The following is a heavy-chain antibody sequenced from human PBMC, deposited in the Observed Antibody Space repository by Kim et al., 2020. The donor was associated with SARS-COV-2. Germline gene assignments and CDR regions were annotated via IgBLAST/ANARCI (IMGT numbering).Heavy chain of an antibody. CDR1: GFTFSSYW. J-gene: IGHJ6*02. CDR3: ARGGVTLAQKFLYYYYYGMDV. Sequence: GGSLRLSCAASGFTFSSYWMHWVRQAPGKGLVWVSRINSDGSSTSYADSVKGRFTISRDNAKNTLYLQMNSLRAEDTAVYYCARGGVTLAQKFLYYYYYGMDVWGQGTTVTVSS. V-gene: IGHV3-74*01. D-gene: IGHD2-21*02. CDR2: INSDGSST.